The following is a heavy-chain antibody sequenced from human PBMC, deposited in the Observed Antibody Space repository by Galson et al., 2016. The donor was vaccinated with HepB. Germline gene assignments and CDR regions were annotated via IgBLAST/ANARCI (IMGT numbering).Heavy chain of an antibody. CDR2: ISASGGSK. D-gene: IGHD4-17*01. CDR3: AKDRLSGHGDYSWGIFDI. Sequence: SPRLSCAGCGLSLSPYAMRWGRQAPGKGLEWVSGISASGGSKTYADSVRGRFIISRDNSNNKLFLQMNSLTTEDTAIYFCAKDRLSGHGDYSWGIFDIWGRGTEVTVSP. J-gene: IGHJ3*02. V-gene: IGHV3-23*01. CDR1: GLSLSPYA.